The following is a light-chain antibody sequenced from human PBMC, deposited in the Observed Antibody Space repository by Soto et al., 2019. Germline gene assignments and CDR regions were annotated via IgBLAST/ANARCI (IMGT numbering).Light chain of an antibody. J-gene: IGKJ5*01. CDR3: QQRSNWPPF. CDR2: DAS. CDR1: QSVSSY. V-gene: IGKV3-11*01. Sequence: EIVLTQSPATLSLSPGERATPSCRASQSVSSYLAWYQQKPGQAPRLLIYDASNRATGIPARFSGSGSGTDFTFTISSLEPEDFAVYYCQQRSNWPPFFGQGTRLEIK.